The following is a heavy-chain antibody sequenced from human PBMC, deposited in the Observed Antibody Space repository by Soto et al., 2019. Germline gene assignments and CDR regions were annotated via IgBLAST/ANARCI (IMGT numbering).Heavy chain of an antibody. V-gene: IGHV3-30*18. Sequence: LSLTCAASGFTFSSYGMHWVRQAPGKGLEWVAVISYDGSNKYYADSVKGRFTISRDNSKNTLYLQMNSLRAEDTAVYYCAKQGGELYYFDYWGQGTLVTVSS. CDR2: ISYDGSNK. CDR1: GFTFSSYG. CDR3: AKQGGELYYFDY. J-gene: IGHJ4*02. D-gene: IGHD3-10*01.